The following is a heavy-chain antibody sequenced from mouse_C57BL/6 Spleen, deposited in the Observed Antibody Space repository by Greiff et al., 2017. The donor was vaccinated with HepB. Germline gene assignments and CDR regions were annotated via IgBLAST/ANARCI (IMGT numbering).Heavy chain of an antibody. V-gene: IGHV5-9*01. J-gene: IGHJ2*01. CDR2: ISGGGGNT. CDR3: ARRAYGNYFYFDY. D-gene: IGHD2-1*01. Sequence: EVQLVESGGGLVKPGGSLKLSCAASGFTFSSYTMSWVRQTPEKRLEWVATISGGGGNTYYPDSVKGRFTISRDNAKNTLYLQMSSLRSEDTALYYCARRAYGNYFYFDYWGQGTTLTVSS. CDR1: GFTFSSYT.